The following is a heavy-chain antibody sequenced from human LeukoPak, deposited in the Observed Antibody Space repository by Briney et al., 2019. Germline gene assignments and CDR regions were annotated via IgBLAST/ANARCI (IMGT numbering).Heavy chain of an antibody. D-gene: IGHD6-13*01. CDR2: IYYSGST. V-gene: IGHV4-31*03. CDR1: GGSISSGGYY. Sequence: SQTVSLTCTVSGGSISSGGYYWSWIRQHPGKGLEWIGYIYYSGSTYYNPSLKSRVTISVDTSKNQFSLKLSSVTAADTAVYYCARGQQLVVFDPWGQGTLVTVSS. CDR3: ARGQQLVVFDP. J-gene: IGHJ5*02.